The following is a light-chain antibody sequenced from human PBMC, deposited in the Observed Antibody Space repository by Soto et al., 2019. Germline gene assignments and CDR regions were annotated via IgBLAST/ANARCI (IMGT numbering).Light chain of an antibody. Sequence: DIQMTQSPSTLSASVGDRVTITCRASQSINNWLAWYQQKPGKAPKLLIYKASTLESGVPSRFSGSGSGTAFTLTIISLQPDDFATYYFQQHHSSPRTFGQGTKVQLK. CDR2: KAS. V-gene: IGKV1-5*03. CDR1: QSINNW. J-gene: IGKJ1*01. CDR3: QQHHSSPRT.